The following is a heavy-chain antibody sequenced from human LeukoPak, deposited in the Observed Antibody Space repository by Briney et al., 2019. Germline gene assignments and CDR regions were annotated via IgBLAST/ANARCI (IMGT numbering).Heavy chain of an antibody. D-gene: IGHD1-14*01. CDR3: ARESDNNFGSMDV. CDR1: GGSISSSH. Sequence: PFETRCLTCAVSGGSISSSHWSWVRQTPGKGLEWTGNIYYNGNTNSNPTLKSRVTMSVDTSKNHFSLRLSSVTAADTAVYYCARESDNNFGSMDVWAQGTTVTVSS. CDR2: IYYNGNT. J-gene: IGHJ6*02. V-gene: IGHV4-59*01.